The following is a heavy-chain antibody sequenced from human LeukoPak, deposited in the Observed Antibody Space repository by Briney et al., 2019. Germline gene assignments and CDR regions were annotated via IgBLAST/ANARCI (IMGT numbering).Heavy chain of an antibody. CDR3: ARAEGGTIFGVVIS. CDR1: GYTFTGYY. Sequence: ASVKVSCEASGYTFTGYYMHWVRQVPGQGLEWMGWINPNSGGTNYAQKFQGRVTMTRDTSISTAYMELSRLRSDDTAVYYCARAEGGTIFGVVISWGQGTLVTVSS. D-gene: IGHD3-3*01. V-gene: IGHV1-2*02. J-gene: IGHJ5*02. CDR2: INPNSGGT.